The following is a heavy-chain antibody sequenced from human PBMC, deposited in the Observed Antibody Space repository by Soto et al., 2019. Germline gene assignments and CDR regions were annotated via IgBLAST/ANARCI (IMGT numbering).Heavy chain of an antibody. J-gene: IGHJ2*01. D-gene: IGHD2-2*01. CDR2: INPDSGGT. CDR3: AIRTGQLAIISEFDGDWFFEI. V-gene: IGHV1-2*02. Sequence: EQLVQSGAEVKKPGASLKVSCKASGYTFTDYYIHWVRQAPGQGLESVGWINPDSGGTNLAQRFQGRVTMTSDTSINTAYMELSSLRSDDTAVYYCAIRTGQLAIISEFDGDWFFEIWGRGTLATVSS. CDR1: GYTFTDYY.